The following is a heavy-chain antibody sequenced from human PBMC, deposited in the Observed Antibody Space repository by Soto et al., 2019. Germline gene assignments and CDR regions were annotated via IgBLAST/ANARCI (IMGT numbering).Heavy chain of an antibody. D-gene: IGHD2-21*02. V-gene: IGHV1-2*02. Sequence: RASVKVSCKTSGYSFTDYYMHWVRQAPGQGLEWMGWINPNSGGTNYPRKFQGRVTMTRDTSLNTVYMDVTRLRSDDTAVYYCARDSPSLAYCGGDCYSIDYWGPGTLVTVSS. CDR1: GYSFTDYY. CDR2: INPNSGGT. J-gene: IGHJ4*02. CDR3: ARDSPSLAYCGGDCYSIDY.